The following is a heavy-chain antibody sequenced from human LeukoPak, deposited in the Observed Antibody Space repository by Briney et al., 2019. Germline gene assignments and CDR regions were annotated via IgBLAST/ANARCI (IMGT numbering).Heavy chain of an antibody. J-gene: IGHJ6*04. V-gene: IGHV3-74*01. CDR1: GFTFSSYS. CDR2: INSDGSST. CDR3: AELGITMIGGV. D-gene: IGHD3-10*02. Sequence: GGSLRLSCAASGFTFSSYSMNWVRQAPGKGLVWVSRINSDGSSTSYADSVKGRFTISRDNAKNTLYLQMNSLRAEDTAVYYCAELGITMIGGVWGKGTTVTISS.